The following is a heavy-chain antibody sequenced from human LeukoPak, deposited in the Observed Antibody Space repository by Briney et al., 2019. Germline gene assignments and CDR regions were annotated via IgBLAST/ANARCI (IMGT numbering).Heavy chain of an antibody. CDR3: ARITPSSGWSQDYFDY. D-gene: IGHD6-19*01. CDR1: GGSISSSSYY. J-gene: IGHJ4*02. Sequence: SETLSLTCTVSGGSISSSSYYWGWIRQPPGKGLEWIGSIYYSGSTYYNPSLKSRVTISVDTSKNQFSLKLSSVTAADTAVYYCARITPSSGWSQDYFDYWGQGTLVTVSS. V-gene: IGHV4-39*01. CDR2: IYYSGST.